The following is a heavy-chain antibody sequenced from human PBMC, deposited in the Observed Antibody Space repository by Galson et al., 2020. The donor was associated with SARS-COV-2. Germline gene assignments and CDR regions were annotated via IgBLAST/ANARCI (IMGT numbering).Heavy chain of an antibody. CDR1: GFTFSNFA. D-gene: IGHD5-18*01. Sequence: GGSLRLSCAASGFTFSNFAMAWVRQAPGQGLEWVSGISGSYDTTYYADSVKGRFTVSRDNSRNTLYLEMNSLRAEDTAVYYCAKFRTWMQPLNFDHWGQGTLVNVSS. CDR3: AKFRTWMQPLNFDH. J-gene: IGHJ4*02. CDR2: ISGSYDTT. V-gene: IGHV3-23*01.